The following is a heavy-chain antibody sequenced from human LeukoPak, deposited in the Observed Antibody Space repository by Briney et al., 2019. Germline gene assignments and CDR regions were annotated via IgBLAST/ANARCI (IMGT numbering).Heavy chain of an antibody. CDR3: ARDLAYFDY. Sequence: GASVKVSCKASGGTFSSDAISWVRQAPGQWLEWMGGIIPIFGTANYAQKFRGRVTITADESTSTAYMELSSLRSEDTAVYYCARDLAYFDYWGQGTLVTVSS. J-gene: IGHJ4*02. CDR2: IIPIFGTA. V-gene: IGHV1-69*01. CDR1: GGTFSSDA.